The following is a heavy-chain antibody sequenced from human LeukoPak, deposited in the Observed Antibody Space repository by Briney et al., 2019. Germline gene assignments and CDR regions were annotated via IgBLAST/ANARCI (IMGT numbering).Heavy chain of an antibody. V-gene: IGHV4-34*01. CDR3: ARSPPYIVVVTAIGCFVY. Sequence: SGTLSLTCAVYGASFSGYYWSWIRQPPGKGLEWIGEINHSGSSNYNPSLMSGVTISVDTSKNQLSLTLSSVTTTATAVYYCARSPPYIVVVTAIGCFVYWGQGALVTVSP. CDR2: INHSGSS. J-gene: IGHJ4*02. CDR1: GASFSGYY. D-gene: IGHD2-21*02.